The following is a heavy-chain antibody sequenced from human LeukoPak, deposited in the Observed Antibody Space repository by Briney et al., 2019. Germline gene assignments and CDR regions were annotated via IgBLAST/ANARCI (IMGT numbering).Heavy chain of an antibody. V-gene: IGHV3-7*01. CDR3: GRVIAGAIDY. CDR2: INLDGSER. CDR1: GFTFSSYG. Sequence: GGSLRLSCAASGFTFSSYGMHWVRQAPGKGLGWVANINLDGSERFYVDFVKGRFTISRDNADNSMYLQMNSLRAEDTAVYYCGRVIAGAIDYWGQGTLVTVSS. D-gene: IGHD6-13*01. J-gene: IGHJ4*02.